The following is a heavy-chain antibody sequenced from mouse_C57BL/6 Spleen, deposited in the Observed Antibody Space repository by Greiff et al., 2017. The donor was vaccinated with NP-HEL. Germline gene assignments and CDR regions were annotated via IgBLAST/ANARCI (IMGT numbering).Heavy chain of an antibody. CDR3: ARGRFAY. CDR2: ISDGGSYT. V-gene: IGHV5-4*01. Sequence: EVQGVESGGGLVKPGGSLKLSCAASGFTFSSYAMSWVRQTPEKRLEWVATISDGGSYTYYTDNVKGRFTISRDNAKNNLYLQMSHLKSEDTAMYYCARGRFAYWGQGTLVTVSA. J-gene: IGHJ3*01. CDR1: GFTFSSYA.